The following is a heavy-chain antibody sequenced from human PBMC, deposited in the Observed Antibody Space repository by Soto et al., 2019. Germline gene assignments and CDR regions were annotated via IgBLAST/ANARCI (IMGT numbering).Heavy chain of an antibody. CDR2: IYYSGTT. J-gene: IGHJ5*02. Sequence: SETLSLTCTVSSGSISNYYWSWIRQPPGKGLEWIGCIYYSGTTNYNPSLKSRVTISVDTSKNQFSLKLSSVTGADTAVYYCARYSLSTIEEGWSDPWGPGPLVTVSS. CDR1: SGSISNYY. D-gene: IGHD2-21*01. V-gene: IGHV4-59*08. CDR3: ARYSLSTIEEGWSDP.